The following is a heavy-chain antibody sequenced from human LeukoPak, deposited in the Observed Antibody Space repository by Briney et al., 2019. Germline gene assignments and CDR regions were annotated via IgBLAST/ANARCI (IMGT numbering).Heavy chain of an antibody. CDR1: GFTFSSYG. V-gene: IGHV3-21*01. CDR3: ARDLGGSEYYDFWSGSANDAFDI. Sequence: GGSLRLSCAASGFTFSSYGMNWVRQAPGKGLEWVSSISSSSSYIYYADSVKGRFTISRDNAKNSLYLQMNSLRAEDTAVYYCARDLGGSEYYDFWSGSANDAFDIWGQGTMVTVSS. J-gene: IGHJ3*02. CDR2: ISSSSSYI. D-gene: IGHD3-3*01.